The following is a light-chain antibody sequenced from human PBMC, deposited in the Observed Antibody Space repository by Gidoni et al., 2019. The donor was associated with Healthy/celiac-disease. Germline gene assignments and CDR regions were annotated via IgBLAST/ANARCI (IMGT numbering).Light chain of an antibody. Sequence: DIQMTQSPSTLSASVGDSVTITCRASQSISSWLAWYQQKPGKAPKLLIYKASSLESGVPSRFSGSGSGTEFTLTISSLQPDDCATYYCQQYNSYLWTFGQGTKVEIK. CDR1: QSISSW. CDR2: KAS. V-gene: IGKV1-5*03. CDR3: QQYNSYLWT. J-gene: IGKJ1*01.